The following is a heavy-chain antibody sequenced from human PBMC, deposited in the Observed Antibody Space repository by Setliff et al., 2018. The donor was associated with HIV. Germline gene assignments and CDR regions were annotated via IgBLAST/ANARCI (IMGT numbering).Heavy chain of an antibody. CDR3: ARGKGGLVGPAEFDY. Sequence: PSETLSLTCAVYGGSFSGYHWNWVRQFPGKGLEWIGEINHTGNTQYNPFLKSRVTMSEETSKNQFSLKLKSVTAADTAIYFCARGKGGLVGPAEFDYWGPGTLVTVSS. CDR1: GGSFSGYH. J-gene: IGHJ4*02. D-gene: IGHD1-26*01. V-gene: IGHV4-34*01. CDR2: INHTGNT.